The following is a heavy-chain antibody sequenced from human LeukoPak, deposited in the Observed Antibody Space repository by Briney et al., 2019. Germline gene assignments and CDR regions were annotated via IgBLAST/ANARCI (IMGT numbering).Heavy chain of an antibody. Sequence: GASVKVSCKASGGTFSSYAISWVRQAPGQGLEGMGGIIPIFGTANYAQKFQGRGTITADESTSTAYMELSSLRSEDTAVYYCARDLVTTYYYDSSGYYYLYYWGQGTLVTVSS. J-gene: IGHJ4*02. CDR3: ARDLVTTYYYDSSGYYYLYY. CDR2: IIPIFGTA. D-gene: IGHD3-22*01. CDR1: GGTFSSYA. V-gene: IGHV1-69*13.